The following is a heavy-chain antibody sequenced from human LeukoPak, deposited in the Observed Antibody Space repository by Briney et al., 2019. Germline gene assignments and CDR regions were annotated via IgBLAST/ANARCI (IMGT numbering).Heavy chain of an antibody. D-gene: IGHD4-23*01. Sequence: PGGSLRLSCAASGFSFSSYSMNWVRQAPGKGLEWVSSISSSSTYIYYADSVKGRFTISRDNAKNPLYLQMKSLRAEDTAVYYCARAYGGYNWSDPWGQGTLVTVSS. CDR1: GFSFSSYS. J-gene: IGHJ5*02. V-gene: IGHV3-21*01. CDR3: ARAYGGYNWSDP. CDR2: ISSSSTYI.